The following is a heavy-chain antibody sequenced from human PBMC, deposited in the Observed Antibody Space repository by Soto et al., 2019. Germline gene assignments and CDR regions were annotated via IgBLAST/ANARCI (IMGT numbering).Heavy chain of an antibody. J-gene: IGHJ4*02. CDR2: ISSSSSTI. V-gene: IGHV3-48*01. Sequence: GGSLRLSCAASGFTFSSYSMNWVRQAPGKGLEWVSYISSSSSTIYYADSVKGRFTISRDNAKNSLYLQMNSLRAEDTAVYYCARGDYIWGSYFDYWGQGTLVTVSS. CDR1: GFTFSSYS. CDR3: ARGDYIWGSYFDY. D-gene: IGHD3-16*01.